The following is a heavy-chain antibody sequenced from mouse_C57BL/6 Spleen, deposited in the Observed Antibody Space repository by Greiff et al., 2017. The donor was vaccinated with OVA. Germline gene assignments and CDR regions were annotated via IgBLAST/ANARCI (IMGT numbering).Heavy chain of an antibody. CDR3: ARWVYGNYGYFDV. CDR2: IDPSDSDT. Sequence: VQLQQPGAELVMPGASVKLSCKASGYTFTSYWMHWVKQRPGQGLEWIGEIDPSDSDTNYNQKFKGKSTLTVDKSSSTAYMQLSSLTSEDSAVYYCARWVYGNYGYFDVWGTGTTVTVSS. J-gene: IGHJ1*03. D-gene: IGHD2-1*01. V-gene: IGHV1-69*01. CDR1: GYTFTSYW.